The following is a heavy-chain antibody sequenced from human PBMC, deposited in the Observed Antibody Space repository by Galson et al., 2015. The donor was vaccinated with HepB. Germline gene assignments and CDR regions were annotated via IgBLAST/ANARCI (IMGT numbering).Heavy chain of an antibody. Sequence: SVKVSCKASGYTFSRSGLSWVRQAPRQGPEWMGWISTYYGNTNYAQKFQGRVTMTTDTSTSTAYMELRSLTYDDTAVYYCARVANTNYGFDYWGQGTLVTVSS. CDR1: GYTFSRSG. D-gene: IGHD2-8*01. CDR3: ARVANTNYGFDY. J-gene: IGHJ4*02. CDR2: ISTYYGNT. V-gene: IGHV1-18*01.